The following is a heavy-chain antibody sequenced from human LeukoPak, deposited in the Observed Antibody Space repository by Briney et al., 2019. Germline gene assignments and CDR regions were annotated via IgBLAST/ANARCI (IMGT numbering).Heavy chain of an antibody. D-gene: IGHD3-10*02. CDR2: ISSSGSTI. CDR1: GFTFSSYE. CDR3: AELSITMIGGV. J-gene: IGHJ6*04. Sequence: GGSRRLSCAASGFTFSSYEMNWVRQAPGKGLEWVSYISSSGSTIYYADSVKGRFTISRDNAKNSLYLQMNSLRAEDTAFYYCAELSITMIGGVWGKGTTVTISS. V-gene: IGHV3-48*03.